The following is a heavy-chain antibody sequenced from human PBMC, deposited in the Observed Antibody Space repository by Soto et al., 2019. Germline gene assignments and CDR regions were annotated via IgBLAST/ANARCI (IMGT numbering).Heavy chain of an antibody. CDR3: ARDLYSSGWYVESSGYYFDY. CDR2: INPNSGGT. Sequence: ASVKVSCKASGYTFTGYYMHWVRQAPGQGLEWMGWINPNSGGTNYAQKFQGWVTMTRDTSISTAYMELSRLRSDDTAVYYCARDLYSSGWYVESSGYYFDYWGQGTLVTVSS. D-gene: IGHD6-19*01. CDR1: GYTFTGYY. V-gene: IGHV1-2*04. J-gene: IGHJ4*02.